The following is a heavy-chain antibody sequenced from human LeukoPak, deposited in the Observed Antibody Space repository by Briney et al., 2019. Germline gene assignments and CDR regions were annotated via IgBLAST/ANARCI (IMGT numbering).Heavy chain of an antibody. J-gene: IGHJ6*03. CDR1: GFTFSSYS. V-gene: IGHV3-21*01. Sequence: GGSLRLSCAASGFTFSSYSMNWVRQAPGKGLEWVSSISSSSSYIYYADSVKGRFTISRDNAKNSLYLQMNSLRAEGTAVYYCARAFYGANYYYYYMDVWGKGTTVTVSS. D-gene: IGHD4-17*01. CDR3: ARAFYGANYYYYYMDV. CDR2: ISSSSSYI.